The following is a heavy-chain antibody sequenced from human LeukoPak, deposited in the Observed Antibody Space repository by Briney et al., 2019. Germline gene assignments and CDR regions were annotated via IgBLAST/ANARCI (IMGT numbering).Heavy chain of an antibody. V-gene: IGHV1-18*01. CDR2: ISAYNGNT. D-gene: IGHD6-13*01. CDR3: ARDELAAAGNKYFYCGMDV. J-gene: IGHJ6*02. Sequence: ASVKVTFKASGYTFTSYGISWVRQAPGQGLEWMGWISAYNGNTNYAQKLQGRVTMTTDTSTSTAYMELRSLRSDDTAVYYCARDELAAAGNKYFYCGMDVWGQATKVTVSS. CDR1: GYTFTSYG.